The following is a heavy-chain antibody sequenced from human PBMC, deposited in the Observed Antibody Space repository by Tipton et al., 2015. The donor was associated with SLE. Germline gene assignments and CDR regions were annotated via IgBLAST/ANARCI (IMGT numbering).Heavy chain of an antibody. D-gene: IGHD3-22*01. Sequence: TLSLTCTVSGGSISSHYWSWIRQPPGKGLEWIGYIYYSGSTNYNPSLKSRVTISVDTSKNQFSLKLCSVTAADTAVYYCARVLLTYDSSGYSDYWGQGTLVTVSS. CDR1: GGSISSHY. V-gene: IGHV4-59*11. CDR2: IYYSGST. CDR3: ARVLLTYDSSGYSDY. J-gene: IGHJ4*02.